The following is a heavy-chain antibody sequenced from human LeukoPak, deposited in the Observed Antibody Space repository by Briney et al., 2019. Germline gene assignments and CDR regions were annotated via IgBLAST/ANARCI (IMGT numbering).Heavy chain of an antibody. V-gene: IGHV4-31*03. CDR2: IYYSGST. D-gene: IGHD6-19*01. J-gene: IGHJ4*02. Sequence: SQTLSLTCTVSGGSISSGGYYWSWIRQHPGKGLEWIGYIYYSGSTYYNPSLKSRVTISVDTSKNQFSLKLTSVTGADTAVYYCAGERGEEYSSGWYKTNYFDNWGQGIRVTVSS. CDR1: GGSISSGGYY. CDR3: AGERGEEYSSGWYKTNYFDN.